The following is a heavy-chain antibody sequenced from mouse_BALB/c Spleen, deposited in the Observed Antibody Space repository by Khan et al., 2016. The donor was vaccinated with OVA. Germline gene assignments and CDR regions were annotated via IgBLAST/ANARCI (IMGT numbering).Heavy chain of an antibody. Sequence: EVELVESGGDLVKPGGSLKLSCAASGFTFSSYGMSWVRQPPDKRMEWVATISSAGDYTYYQDNVKGRFTISRDNAKNTLYLQMSSLKSEDTAMFYCASHLTGAFAYWGQGTLVTVSA. D-gene: IGHD4-1*01. V-gene: IGHV5-6*01. CDR3: ASHLTGAFAY. J-gene: IGHJ3*01. CDR1: GFTFSSYG. CDR2: ISSAGDYT.